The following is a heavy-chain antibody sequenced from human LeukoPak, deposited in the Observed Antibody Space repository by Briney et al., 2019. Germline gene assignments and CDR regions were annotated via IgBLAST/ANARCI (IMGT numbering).Heavy chain of an antibody. CDR2: IIPIFGTA. CDR3: ARGIAAAGMIYYYGMDV. Sequence: GASVTVSCKASGGTFSSYAISWVRQAPGQGLEWMGGIIPIFGTANYAQKFQGRVTITADESTSTAYMELSSLRSEDTAVYYCARGIAAAGMIYYYGMDVWGQGTTVTVSS. D-gene: IGHD6-13*01. V-gene: IGHV1-69*13. CDR1: GGTFSSYA. J-gene: IGHJ6*02.